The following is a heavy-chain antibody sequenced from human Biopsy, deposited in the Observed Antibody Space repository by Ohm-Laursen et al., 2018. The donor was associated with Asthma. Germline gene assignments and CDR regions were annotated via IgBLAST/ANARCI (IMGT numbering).Heavy chain of an antibody. J-gene: IGHJ4*02. CDR2: ISGSGGST. Sequence: SLRLSCAASGFTFSSYAMSWVRQAPEKGLEWVSAISGSGGSTYYADSVKGRFTISRDNSKNTRYLQMNSLRAEDTAVYYCAKDKRYSGSYFDYWGQGTLVTVSS. CDR1: GFTFSSYA. V-gene: IGHV3-23*01. D-gene: IGHD1-26*01. CDR3: AKDKRYSGSYFDY.